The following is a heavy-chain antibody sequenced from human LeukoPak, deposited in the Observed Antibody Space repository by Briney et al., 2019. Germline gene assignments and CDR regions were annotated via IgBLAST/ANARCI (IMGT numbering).Heavy chain of an antibody. V-gene: IGHV4-34*01. D-gene: IGHD3-10*01. CDR3: ARVYGLGRFGPWYFDY. CDR1: GGSLSGYY. CDR2: INHSGST. J-gene: IGHJ4*02. Sequence: SETLSLTCAVYGGSLSGYYWSWIRQPPGKGLEWIGEINHSGSTNYNPSLKSRVTISVDTSKNQFSLKLSSVTAADTAVYYCARVYGLGRFGPWYFDYWGQGTLVTVSS.